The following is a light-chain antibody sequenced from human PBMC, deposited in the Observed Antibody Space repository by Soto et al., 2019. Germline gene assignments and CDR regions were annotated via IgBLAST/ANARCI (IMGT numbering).Light chain of an antibody. Sequence: DIQMTQSPSTLSASVGDRVTITCRASQSISTWLAWYQQKPGKAPKLLIYNASSLEGGVPSRFSGSGSGTEFNLTISSLQPDDFATYYCQQYNTYPLTFGGGTTVEIK. CDR2: NAS. V-gene: IGKV1-5*03. J-gene: IGKJ4*01. CDR3: QQYNTYPLT. CDR1: QSISTW.